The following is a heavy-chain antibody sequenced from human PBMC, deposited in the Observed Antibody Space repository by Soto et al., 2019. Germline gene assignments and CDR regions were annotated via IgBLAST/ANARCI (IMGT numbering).Heavy chain of an antibody. CDR3: ARGGSRGSYLKNFDY. CDR2: INHSGST. Sequence: SETLSLTCNVSTGSIFSHSYYWAWIRQPPGKGLEWIGEINHSGSTNYNPSLKSRVTISVDTSKNQFSLKLSSVTAADTAVYYCARGGSRGSYLKNFDYWGQGTLVTVSS. CDR1: TGSIFSHSYY. V-gene: IGHV4-39*07. D-gene: IGHD1-26*01. J-gene: IGHJ4*02.